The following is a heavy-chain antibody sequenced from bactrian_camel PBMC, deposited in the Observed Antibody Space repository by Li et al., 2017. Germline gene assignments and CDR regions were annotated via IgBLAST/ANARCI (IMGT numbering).Heavy chain of an antibody. D-gene: IGHD6*01. Sequence: HVQLVESGGGSVQAGGSLRLSCAASEKIDLYCMGWFRQAPGTEREEVAHIDSRPETYYADSVKGLFTVSRDNVKGTQYLQMNNLEPEDTTVYYCAAECGGTGSWCLADFGYWGQGTQVTVS. CDR1: EKIDLYC. V-gene: IGHV3S53*01. CDR2: IDSRPET. J-gene: IGHJ6*01. CDR3: AAECGGTGSWCLADFGY.